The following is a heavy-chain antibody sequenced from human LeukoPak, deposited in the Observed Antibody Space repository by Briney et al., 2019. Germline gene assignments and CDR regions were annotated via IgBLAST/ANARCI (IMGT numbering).Heavy chain of an antibody. D-gene: IGHD4-23*01. V-gene: IGHV1-8*01. CDR1: GYTFTSYD. Sequence: ASVKVSCKASGYTFTSYDINWVRQATGQGLEWMGWMNPDSGNTGYAQKFQGRVTMTRNTSISTAYMELSSLRSEDTAVYYCARDLISGNYADYWGQGTLVTVSS. J-gene: IGHJ4*02. CDR3: ARDLISGNYADY. CDR2: MNPDSGNT.